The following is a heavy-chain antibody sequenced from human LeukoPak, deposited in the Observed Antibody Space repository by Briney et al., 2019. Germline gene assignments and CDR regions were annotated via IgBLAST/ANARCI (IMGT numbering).Heavy chain of an antibody. V-gene: IGHV1-18*01. J-gene: IGHJ3*02. CDR3: ARYTIFGVVTSRRENAFDI. D-gene: IGHD3-3*01. CDR1: GYTFTSYG. CDR2: ISAYNGNT. Sequence: GASVKVSCKASGYTFTSYGISWVRQAPGQGLEWMGWISAYNGNTNYAQKLQGRVTMTTDTSTSTAYMELRSLRSDDTAVYYCARYTIFGVVTSRRENAFDIWGQGTMVTVSS.